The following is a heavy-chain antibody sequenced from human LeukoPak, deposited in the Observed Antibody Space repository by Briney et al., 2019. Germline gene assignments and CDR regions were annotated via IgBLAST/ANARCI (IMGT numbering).Heavy chain of an antibody. J-gene: IGHJ4*02. CDR3: AGEDYNDTSGYPTRSFDY. CDR2: IYTSGST. CDR1: GGSFSNYY. Sequence: SETLSLTCTVSGGSFSNYYWSWIRQPPGKGLEWIGYIYTSGSTNYNPSLKSRVTISVDTSMNQFSLKLTPVTAADTAVYYCAGEDYNDTSGYPTRSFDYWGQGTLVTVSS. V-gene: IGHV4-4*09. D-gene: IGHD3-22*01.